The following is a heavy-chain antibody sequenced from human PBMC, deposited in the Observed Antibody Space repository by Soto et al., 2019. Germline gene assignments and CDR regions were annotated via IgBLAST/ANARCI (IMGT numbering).Heavy chain of an antibody. CDR3: ARLRLHGTVVVVAATPYFDY. V-gene: IGHV4-39*01. J-gene: IGHJ4*02. Sequence: QLQLQESGPGLVKPSETLSLTCTVSGGSISSSSYYWGWIRQPPGKGLEWIGSIYYSGSTYYNPSLKSRVTISVDTSKNQFSLKLSSVTAADTAVYYCARLRLHGTVVVVAATPYFDYWGQGTLVTVSS. CDR1: GGSISSSSYY. CDR2: IYYSGST. D-gene: IGHD2-15*01.